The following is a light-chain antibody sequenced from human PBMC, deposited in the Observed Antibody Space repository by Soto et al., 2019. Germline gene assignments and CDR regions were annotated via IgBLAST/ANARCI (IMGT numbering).Light chain of an antibody. V-gene: IGLV2-14*01. CDR3: SSYTSSSTLV. CDR2: DVS. J-gene: IGLJ1*01. Sequence: QSVLTQPASVSGSPGQSITISCTGTSSDVGGYNYVSWYQQHPGKAPKLMIYDVSNRPSGVSNRFSGSKSGNTASLTISGLQAEDEADYYCSSYTSSSTLVFATLTNVTVL. CDR1: SSDVGGYNY.